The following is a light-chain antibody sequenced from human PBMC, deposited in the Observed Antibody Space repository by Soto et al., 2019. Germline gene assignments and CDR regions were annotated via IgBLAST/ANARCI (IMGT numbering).Light chain of an antibody. CDR1: SSDVGGYNY. Sequence: QSALTQPASVSGSPGQSITISCTGTSSDVGGYNYVSWYQQHPGKAPKPMIYEVSNRPSGVSNRFSCSKSGNTASLTISGLQAEDEADYYCSSYTSSSPRVFGGGTKLTVL. J-gene: IGLJ3*02. CDR3: SSYTSSSPRV. V-gene: IGLV2-14*01. CDR2: EVS.